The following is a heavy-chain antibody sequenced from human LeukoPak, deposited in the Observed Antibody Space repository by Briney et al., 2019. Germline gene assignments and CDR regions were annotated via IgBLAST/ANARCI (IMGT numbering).Heavy chain of an antibody. D-gene: IGHD6-19*01. CDR3: ARGSSRYLAVAGAFDY. V-gene: IGHV4-61*05. Sequence: SETLSLTCTVSGGSISSSSYYWGWIRQPPGKGLEWIGYIYYIGSTNYNPSLKSRVTISVDTSKNQFSLKVSSVTAADTAVYYCARGSSRYLAVAGAFDYWGQGTLITVSS. J-gene: IGHJ4*02. CDR2: IYYIGST. CDR1: GGSISSSSYY.